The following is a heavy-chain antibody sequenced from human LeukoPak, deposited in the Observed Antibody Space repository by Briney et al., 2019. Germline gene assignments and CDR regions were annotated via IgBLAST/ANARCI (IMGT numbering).Heavy chain of an antibody. CDR3: ASYSSSWYSPTLYYYYGMDV. Sequence: ASVTLSCKASGGTFSSYAISWVRQAPGQGLEWMGRIIPILGIANYAQKFQGRVTITADKSTSTAYMELSSLRSEDTAVYYCASYSSSWYSPTLYYYYGMDVWGQGTTVTVSS. CDR2: IIPILGIA. CDR1: GGTFSSYA. J-gene: IGHJ6*02. D-gene: IGHD6-13*01. V-gene: IGHV1-69*04.